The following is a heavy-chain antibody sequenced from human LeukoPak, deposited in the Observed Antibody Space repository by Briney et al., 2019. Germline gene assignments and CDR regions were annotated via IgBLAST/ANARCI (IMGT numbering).Heavy chain of an antibody. CDR3: ASRTYCGGDCYLRCFDY. CDR1: GGSISSSSYY. V-gene: IGHV4-39*01. D-gene: IGHD2-21*02. Sequence: PSETLSLTCTVSGGSISSSSYYWGWIRQPPGKGLEWIGSIYYSGSTYYNPSLKSRVTISVDTSKNQFSLKLSSVTAADTAVYYCASRTYCGGDCYLRCFDYWGQGTLVTVSS. CDR2: IYYSGST. J-gene: IGHJ4*02.